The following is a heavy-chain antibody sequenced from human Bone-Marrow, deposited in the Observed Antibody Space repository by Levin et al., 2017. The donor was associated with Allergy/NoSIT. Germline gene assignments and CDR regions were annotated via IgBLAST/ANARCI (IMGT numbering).Heavy chain of an antibody. CDR2: MSYDGRRQ. V-gene: IGHV3-30*03. CDR3: ASGISGTADWFDP. CDR1: GITFSSHA. J-gene: IGHJ5*02. Sequence: GGSLRLSCAASGITFSSHAMHWVRQAPGKGLEWVAAMSYDGRRQYYAGSVKGRFTITRDNSRNTVSLQMSSLRSDDTAVYYCASGISGTADWFDPWGQGTLVSVSS. D-gene: IGHD1-7*01.